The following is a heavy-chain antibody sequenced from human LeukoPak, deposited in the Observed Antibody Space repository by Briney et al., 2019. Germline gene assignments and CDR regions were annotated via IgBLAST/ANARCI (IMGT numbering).Heavy chain of an antibody. V-gene: IGHV4-39*07. D-gene: IGHD2/OR15-2a*01. J-gene: IGHJ4*02. Sequence: SETLSLTCTVSGASIARNQYYWGWIRQSPGKGLEWIGSLYYDGTTFYNPSFKSRVTISVDKSKNQFSLKLSSVTAADTAVYYCARSVNVIRGGIDYWGQGTLVTVSS. CDR2: LYYDGTT. CDR1: GASIARNQYY. CDR3: ARSVNVIRGGIDY.